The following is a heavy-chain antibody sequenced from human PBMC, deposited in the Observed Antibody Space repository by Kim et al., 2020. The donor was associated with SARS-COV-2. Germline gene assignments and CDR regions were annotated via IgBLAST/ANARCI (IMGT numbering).Heavy chain of an antibody. V-gene: IGHV4-39*01. J-gene: IGHJ6*02. Sequence: SRVTISVDTSKNQFSQKLGSVTAADTAVYYCARRLVAGSNYYYYYYGMDVWGQGTMVTVSS. D-gene: IGHD5-12*01. CDR3: ARRLVAGSNYYYYYYGMDV.